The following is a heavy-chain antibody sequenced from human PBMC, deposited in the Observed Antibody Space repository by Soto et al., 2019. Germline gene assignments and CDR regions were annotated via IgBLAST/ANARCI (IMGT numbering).Heavy chain of an antibody. CDR2: IYSGGST. CDR1: GFTVSSNY. V-gene: IGHV3-66*01. D-gene: IGHD3-22*01. CDR3: ARSHYYDSSGFYYYYGMDV. J-gene: IGHJ6*02. Sequence: GGSLRLSCAASGFTVSSNYMSWVRQAPGKGLEWVSVIYSGGSTYYADSVKGRFTISRDNSKNTLYLQMNSLRAEDTAVYYCARSHYYDSSGFYYYYGMDVWGQGTTVTVSS.